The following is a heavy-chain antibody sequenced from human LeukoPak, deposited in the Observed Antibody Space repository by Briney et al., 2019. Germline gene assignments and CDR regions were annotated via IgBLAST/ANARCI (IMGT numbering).Heavy chain of an antibody. CDR3: ARVGGYSSSWDFDY. Sequence: PGGSLRLSCAASGFTFSSYEMNWVRQAPGKGLEWVSYISSSGSTIYYADSVKGRFTISRDNAKNSLYLQMNSLRAEDTAVYYCARVGGYSSSWDFDYWGQGTLVTVSS. CDR1: GFTFSSYE. CDR2: ISSSGSTI. J-gene: IGHJ4*02. D-gene: IGHD6-13*01. V-gene: IGHV3-48*03.